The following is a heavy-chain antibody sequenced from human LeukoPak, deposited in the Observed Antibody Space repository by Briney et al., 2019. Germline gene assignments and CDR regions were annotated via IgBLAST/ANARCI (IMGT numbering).Heavy chain of an antibody. CDR2: IYYSGSI. CDR1: GDSISRVGYY. Sequence: SQTLSLTCTVSGDSISRVGYYWSWIRQHPGKGLEWIGYIYYSGSICYNPSVKSRVTISVDTSKSQFSLKLSSVTAADTAVYYCARVIGVPPDILTGYLGDYYYGMDVWGQGTTVTVSS. J-gene: IGHJ6*02. CDR3: ARVIGVPPDILTGYLGDYYYGMDV. D-gene: IGHD3-9*01. V-gene: IGHV4-31*03.